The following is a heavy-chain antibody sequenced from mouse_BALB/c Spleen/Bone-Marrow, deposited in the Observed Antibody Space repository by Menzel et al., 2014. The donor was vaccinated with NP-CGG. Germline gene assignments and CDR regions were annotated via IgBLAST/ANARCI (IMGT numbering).Heavy chain of an antibody. D-gene: IGHD2-9*01. J-gene: IGHJ3*01. CDR3: ASTYYGYPFAY. Sequence: EVQLVESGGGLVQPGGSLKLSCATSGFTFSDYYMYWVRQTPEKRLEWVAYISNGGGSTYYPDTVKGRFTISRDNAKNTLYLQMSRLKSEDTAMYYCASTYYGYPFAYWGQGTLVTVSA. V-gene: IGHV5-12*02. CDR1: GFTFSDYY. CDR2: ISNGGGST.